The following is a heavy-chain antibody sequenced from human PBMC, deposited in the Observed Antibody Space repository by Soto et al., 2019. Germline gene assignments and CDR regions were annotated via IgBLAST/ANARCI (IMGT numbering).Heavy chain of an antibody. CDR1: RLTFSNYA. V-gene: IGHV3-23*01. Sequence: GRSLRLSCVISRLTFSNYALNWVRQAPGKGLEWVSSISGSGDTTYYADSVKGRFTISRDNSKNTLYLQMNSLRAEDTAVYYCAKGAMPRDYWGQGTLVTVSS. CDR3: AKGAMPRDY. CDR2: ISGSGDTT. D-gene: IGHD2-2*01. J-gene: IGHJ4*02.